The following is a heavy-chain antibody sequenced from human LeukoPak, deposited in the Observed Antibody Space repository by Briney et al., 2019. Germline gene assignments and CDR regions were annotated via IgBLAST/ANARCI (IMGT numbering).Heavy chain of an antibody. CDR2: INHSGST. Sequence: SETLSLTCAVYGGSFSGYYWSWIRRPPGKGLEWIGEINHSGSTNYNPSLKSRVSISVDTSKNQFSLKLSSVTAADTAVYYCARGISSWPYYYYYGMDVWGQGTTVTVSS. J-gene: IGHJ6*02. CDR1: GGSFSGYY. D-gene: IGHD6-13*01. CDR3: ARGISSWPYYYYYGMDV. V-gene: IGHV4-34*01.